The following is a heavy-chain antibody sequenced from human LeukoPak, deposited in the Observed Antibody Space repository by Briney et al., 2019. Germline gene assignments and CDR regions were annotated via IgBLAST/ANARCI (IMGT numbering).Heavy chain of an antibody. J-gene: IGHJ4*02. Sequence: GGSLRLSCAASGFTFSSYWMHWVRQAPGKGLEWVAVISYDGSNKYYADSVKGRFTISRDNSKNTLYLQMNSLRAEDTAVYYCAKDGGSGWGFDYWGQGTLVTVSS. D-gene: IGHD6-19*01. CDR3: AKDGGSGWGFDY. CDR2: ISYDGSNK. V-gene: IGHV3-30*18. CDR1: GFTFSSYW.